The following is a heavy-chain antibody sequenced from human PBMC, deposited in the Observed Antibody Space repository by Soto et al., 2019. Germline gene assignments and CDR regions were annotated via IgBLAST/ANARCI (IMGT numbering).Heavy chain of an antibody. Sequence: PGGSLRLSCAASGFTFSSYAMSWVRQAPGKGLEWVSAISGSGGSTYYADSVKGRFTISRDNSKNTLYLQMNSLRAEDTAVYYCAKDKRASIVGATTFDYWGQGTLVTVSS. CDR1: GFTFSSYA. D-gene: IGHD1-26*01. V-gene: IGHV3-23*01. CDR2: ISGSGGST. CDR3: AKDKRASIVGATTFDY. J-gene: IGHJ4*02.